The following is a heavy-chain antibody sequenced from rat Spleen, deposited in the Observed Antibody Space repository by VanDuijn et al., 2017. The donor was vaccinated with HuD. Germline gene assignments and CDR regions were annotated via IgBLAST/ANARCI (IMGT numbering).Heavy chain of an antibody. V-gene: IGHV5-31*01. CDR2: ITNTGGNT. CDR3: TREAQLYLRSYVMDA. J-gene: IGHJ4*01. Sequence: EVQLVESGGGLVQPGRSLKLSCVASGFTFNKYWMTWIRQAPGKGLEWVASITNTGGNTYYPDSVKGRFTISRDNAKSTLYLQMNSLRSEDTATYYCTREAQLYLRSYVMDAWGQGASVTVSS. D-gene: IGHD1-2*01. CDR1: GFTFNKYW.